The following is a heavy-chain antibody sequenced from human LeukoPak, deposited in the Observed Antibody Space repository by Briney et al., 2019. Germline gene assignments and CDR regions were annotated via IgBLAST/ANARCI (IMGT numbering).Heavy chain of an antibody. CDR3: ARDSHPSGYDY. V-gene: IGHV3-21*01. Sequence: GGSLRLSCAASGFTFSSYSMNGVRQAPGKGLEWVSAISSSSSYIYYADSVKGRFTISRDNAKNSLYLQMNSLRAEDTAVYYCARDSHPSGYDYWGQGTLVTVSS. CDR1: GFTFSSYS. J-gene: IGHJ4*02. D-gene: IGHD5-12*01. CDR2: ISSSSSYI.